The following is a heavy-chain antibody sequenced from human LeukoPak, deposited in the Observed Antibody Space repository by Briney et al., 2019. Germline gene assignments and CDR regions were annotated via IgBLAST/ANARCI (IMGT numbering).Heavy chain of an antibody. J-gene: IGHJ4*02. CDR3: ARALYLDSSGYYPGLDY. D-gene: IGHD3-22*01. V-gene: IGHV1-18*01. Sequence: ASVKVSCKTSGFTFNSYAFSWVRQAPGQGLEWMGWISAYNTDTKFAQKFQGRVTLTIDSSRTAYMEMRNLRSDGTAVYYCARALYLDSSGYYPGLDYWGQGTLVTVSS. CDR2: ISAYNTDT. CDR1: GFTFNSYA.